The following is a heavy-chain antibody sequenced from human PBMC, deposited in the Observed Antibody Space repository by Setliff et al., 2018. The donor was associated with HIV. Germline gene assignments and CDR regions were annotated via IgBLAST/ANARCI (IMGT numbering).Heavy chain of an antibody. D-gene: IGHD1-26*01. J-gene: IGHJ5*02. Sequence: PGGSLRLSCAASGFTFRNYKMNWVRQAPGKGLEWVSSINIGRGDKFYAPVKGRFTISRDDSRDTVYLQMNSLKIEDTAVYYCTTRLSGSYIPNWFDPWGQGTLVTVSS. CDR1: GFTFRNYK. CDR2: INIGRGDK. V-gene: IGHV3-21*04. CDR3: TTRLSGSYIPNWFDP.